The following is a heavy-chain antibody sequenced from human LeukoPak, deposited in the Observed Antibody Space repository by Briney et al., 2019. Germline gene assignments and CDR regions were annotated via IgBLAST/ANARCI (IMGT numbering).Heavy chain of an antibody. J-gene: IGHJ4*02. CDR1: GGSISSSNW. D-gene: IGHD4-17*01. CDR2: IYHSGST. CDR3: ARHASRDYGYFDS. V-gene: IGHV4-4*02. Sequence: SETLSLTCAVSGGSISSSNWWSWVRQPPGKGLEWIGEIYHSGSTNYNPSLKSRVTISVDTSKNELSLKLTSVTAADTAVYYCARHASRDYGYFDSWGQGTLVIVSS.